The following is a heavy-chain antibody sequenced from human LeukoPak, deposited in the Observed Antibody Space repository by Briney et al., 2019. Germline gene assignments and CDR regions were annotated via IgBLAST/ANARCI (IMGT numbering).Heavy chain of an antibody. J-gene: IGHJ4*02. CDR3: AKARGIAPAEPLFDY. Sequence: PGRSLRLSCAASGFTFDDYAMHWVRQAPGKGLEWVSGISWNSGSIGYADSVKGRFTISRDNAKNSLYLQMNSLRAEDTALYYCAKARGIAPAEPLFDYWGQGTLVTVSS. CDR1: GFTFDDYA. V-gene: IGHV3-9*01. CDR2: ISWNSGSI. D-gene: IGHD6-13*01.